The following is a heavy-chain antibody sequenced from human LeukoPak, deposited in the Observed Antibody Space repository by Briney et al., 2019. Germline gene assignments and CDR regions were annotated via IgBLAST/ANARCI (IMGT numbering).Heavy chain of an antibody. V-gene: IGHV3-7*03. D-gene: IGHD5-12*01. J-gene: IGHJ5*02. CDR1: GFTFSSYW. CDR3: ARSYSGYDPNWFDP. CDR2: IKQDGSEK. Sequence: GGSLRLSCAASGFTFSSYWMSWVRQAPGKGLEWVANIKQDGSEKYYVDSVKGRFTISRDNAKNSQYLQMNSLRAEDTAVYYCARSYSGYDPNWFDPWGQGTLVTVSS.